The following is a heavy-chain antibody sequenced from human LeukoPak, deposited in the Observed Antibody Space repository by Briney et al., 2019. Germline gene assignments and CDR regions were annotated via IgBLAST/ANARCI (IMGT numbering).Heavy chain of an antibody. CDR1: GFTFSSYD. CDR3: ARVTYYYDSSGGRGAFDI. CDR2: IGTAGDT. J-gene: IGHJ3*02. D-gene: IGHD3-22*01. V-gene: IGHV3-13*04. Sequence: GGSLRLSCAASGFTFSSYDMHWVRQATGKGLEWVSAIGTAGDTYYPGSVKGRFTISRENAKNSLYLQMNRLRAGDTAVYYCARVTYYYDSSGGRGAFDIWGQGTMVTVPS.